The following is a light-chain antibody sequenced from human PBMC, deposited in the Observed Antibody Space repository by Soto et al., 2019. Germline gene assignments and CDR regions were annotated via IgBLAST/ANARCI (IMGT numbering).Light chain of an antibody. CDR2: GAS. V-gene: IGKV3-20*01. Sequence: EIVLTQSPGTLYLSPGERATLSCRASQSVSSSLAWYQQKPGQAPRLLIYGASSRATGIPDRFSGSGSGTDFTLTISRLEPEDFAVYYCQQYGSSPFTFGPGTKVDIK. J-gene: IGKJ3*01. CDR1: QSVSSS. CDR3: QQYGSSPFT.